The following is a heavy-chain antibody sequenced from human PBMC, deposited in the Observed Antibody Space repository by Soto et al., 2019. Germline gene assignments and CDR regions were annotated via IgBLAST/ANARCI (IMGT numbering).Heavy chain of an antibody. J-gene: IGHJ6*02. V-gene: IGHV1-3*01. Sequence: GASVKFSCKASGYTFTSYAVHWVRQAPGQRLEWMGWINGGNGNTKYSQKFQGRVTITRDTSGSTAYMERSRLRSEEKAVYYWACSWSGYYYGMDVWGQGTTVTVSS. CDR3: ACSWSGYYYGMDV. D-gene: IGHD3-3*01. CDR2: INGGNGNT. CDR1: GYTFTSYA.